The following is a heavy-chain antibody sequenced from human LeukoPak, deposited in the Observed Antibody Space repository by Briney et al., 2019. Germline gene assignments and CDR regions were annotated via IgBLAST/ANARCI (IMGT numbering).Heavy chain of an antibody. J-gene: IGHJ6*03. CDR3: ARDGSAAADHWGNYYYYYMDV. Sequence: GGSLRLSCAASGFTFSSYWMSWVRQAPGKGLEWVANIKQDGSEKYYVDSVKGRFTISRDNAKNSLYLQMNSLRAEDTAVYYCARDGSAAADHWGNYYYYYMDVWGKGTTVTVSS. D-gene: IGHD6-13*01. CDR2: IKQDGSEK. CDR1: GFTFSSYW. V-gene: IGHV3-7*01.